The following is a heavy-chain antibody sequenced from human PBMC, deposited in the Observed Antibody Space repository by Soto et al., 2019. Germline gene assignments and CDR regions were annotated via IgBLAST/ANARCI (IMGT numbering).Heavy chain of an antibody. Sequence: PGGSLRLSCAASGFTFDDYAMHWVRQAPGKGLEWVSGISWNSGSIGYADSVKGRFTISRDNAKNSLYLQMNSLRAEDTALYYCAKDLYSSGWWNFDYWGQGTLVTVSS. J-gene: IGHJ4*02. CDR3: AKDLYSSGWWNFDY. V-gene: IGHV3-9*01. CDR1: GFTFDDYA. CDR2: ISWNSGSI. D-gene: IGHD6-19*01.